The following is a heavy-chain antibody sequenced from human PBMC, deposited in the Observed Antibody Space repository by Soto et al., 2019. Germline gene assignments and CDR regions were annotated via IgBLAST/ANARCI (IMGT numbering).Heavy chain of an antibody. V-gene: IGHV3-30-3*01. J-gene: IGHJ6*02. CDR2: ISYDGIDK. D-gene: IGHD5-18*01. CDR1: GFTFSNYS. Sequence: GGSLRLSCAASGFTFSNYSIHWVRQAPCKGLEWVAVISYDGIDKYNANSVKGRFTISRDNSKNTLYLQMNSLRAEDTAVYYCARDTGPNGYNYYYLVMDVWGQGTTVTVSS. CDR3: ARDTGPNGYNYYYLVMDV.